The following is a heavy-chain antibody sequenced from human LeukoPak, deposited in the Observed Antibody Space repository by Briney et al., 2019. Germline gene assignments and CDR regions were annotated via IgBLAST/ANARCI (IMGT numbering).Heavy chain of an antibody. V-gene: IGHV3-23*01. J-gene: IGHJ4*02. CDR3: ANDYRSGSFHDF. D-gene: IGHD3-10*01. Sequence: GGSLRLSCAASGFAFSSYAMSWVRQPPGKGLEWVSVISRRDDYTYYADSVKGRFTISRDNSKNTLYLQMNALRAEDTAVYYCANDYRSGSFHDFWGQGTLVTVSS. CDR1: GFAFSSYA. CDR2: ISRRDDYT.